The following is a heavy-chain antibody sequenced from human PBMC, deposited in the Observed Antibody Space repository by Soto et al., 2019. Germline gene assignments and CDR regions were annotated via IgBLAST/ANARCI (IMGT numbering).Heavy chain of an antibody. CDR3: ARGSLPFGEGWGHDAFDI. V-gene: IGHV3-21*01. CDR1: GFTFSSYS. D-gene: IGHD3-10*01. CDR2: ISSSSSYI. J-gene: IGHJ3*02. Sequence: GGSLRLSCAASGFTFSSYSMNWVRQAPGKGLEWVSSISSSSSYIYYADSVKGRFTISRDNAKNSLYLQMNSLRAEDTAVYYCARGSLPFGEGWGHDAFDIWGQGTMVTVSS.